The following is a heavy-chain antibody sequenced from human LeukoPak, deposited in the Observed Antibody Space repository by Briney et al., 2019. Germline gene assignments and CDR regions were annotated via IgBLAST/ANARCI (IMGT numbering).Heavy chain of an antibody. J-gene: IGHJ1*01. CDR2: ISSSSSYI. CDR1: GFTFSSYS. D-gene: IGHD6-19*01. CDR3: ARDRVAVAGHQYFQH. V-gene: IGHV3-21*01. Sequence: PGGSLRLSCAASGFTFSSYSMNWVRQAPGKGLEWVSSISSSSSYIYYADSVKGRFTISRDNAKNSLYLQMNSLRAEDTAVYYCARDRVAVAGHQYFQHWGQGTLVTVSS.